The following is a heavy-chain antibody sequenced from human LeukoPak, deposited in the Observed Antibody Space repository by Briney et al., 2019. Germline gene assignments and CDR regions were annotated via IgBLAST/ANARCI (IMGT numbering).Heavy chain of an antibody. D-gene: IGHD1-26*01. V-gene: IGHV3-11*01. J-gene: IGHJ4*02. CDR3: AREMVGATFDS. Sequence: GGSLRLSCAASGFTFSDYYMSWIRQAPGKGLEWISHISSSGNTVFYADSVKGRCTISRDNAKSSLYLQMNSLRAEDTAFYYCAREMVGATFDSWGQGTLVTVSS. CDR2: ISSSGNTV. CDR1: GFTFSDYY.